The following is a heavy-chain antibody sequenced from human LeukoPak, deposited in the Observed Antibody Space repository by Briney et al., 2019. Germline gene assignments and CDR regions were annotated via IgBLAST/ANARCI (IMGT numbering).Heavy chain of an antibody. J-gene: IGHJ4*02. D-gene: IGHD5-18*01. CDR1: GFTFSSYG. CDR3: ARVPSRIQLWLAYFDY. Sequence: PGGSLRLSCAASGFTFSSYGMHWVRQAPGKGLEWVAVISYDGSNKYYADSVKGRFTISRDNSKNTLYLQMNSLRAEDTAVYYCARVPSRIQLWLAYFDYWGQGTLVTVSS. V-gene: IGHV3-30*03. CDR2: ISYDGSNK.